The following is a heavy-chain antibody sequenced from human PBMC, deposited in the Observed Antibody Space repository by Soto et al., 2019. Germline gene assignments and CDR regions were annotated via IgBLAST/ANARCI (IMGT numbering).Heavy chain of an antibody. Sequence: PSETLSLTCTVSGGSVSSGSYYWSWIRQPPGKGLEWIGYIYYSGSTNYNPSLESRVTISVDTSKNQFSLKLSSVTAADTAVYYCARGTNYDFWSGPFFDYWGQGTLVTVSS. J-gene: IGHJ4*02. CDR1: GGSVSSGSYY. V-gene: IGHV4-61*01. CDR2: IYYSGST. D-gene: IGHD3-3*01. CDR3: ARGTNYDFWSGPFFDY.